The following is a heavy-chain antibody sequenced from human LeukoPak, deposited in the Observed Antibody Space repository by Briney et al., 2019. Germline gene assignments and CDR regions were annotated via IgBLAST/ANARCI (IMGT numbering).Heavy chain of an antibody. CDR3: ARGQGTVTTH. CDR2: INHSGST. CDR1: GGSFSGYY. Sequence: SETLSLTCAVYGGSFSGYYWTWIRQPPGKGLEWIGEINHSGSTNYNPSLKSRVTISVDTSKNQFSLKLSSVTAADTAVYYCARGQGTVTTHWGQGTLVTVSS. J-gene: IGHJ4*02. V-gene: IGHV4-34*01. D-gene: IGHD4-17*01.